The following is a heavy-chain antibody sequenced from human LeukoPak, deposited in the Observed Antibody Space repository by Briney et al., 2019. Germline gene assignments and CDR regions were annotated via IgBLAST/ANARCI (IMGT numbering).Heavy chain of an antibody. V-gene: IGHV4-34*01. CDR3: ARDGYCSGGSCYTYTPYYYYYMDV. J-gene: IGHJ6*03. D-gene: IGHD2-15*01. CDR2: INHSGST. Sequence: ETLSLTCAVYGGSFSDYYWTWIRQPPGKGLEWIGEINHSGSTNYNPSLKSRVTISIDTSKNQFSLKLSSVTAADTAVYYCARDGYCSGGSCYTYTPYYYYYMDVWGKGTTVTVSS. CDR1: GGSFSDYY.